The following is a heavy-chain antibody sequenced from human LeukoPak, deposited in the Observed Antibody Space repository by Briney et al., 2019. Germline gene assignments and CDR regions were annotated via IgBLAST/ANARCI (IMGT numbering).Heavy chain of an antibody. D-gene: IGHD3-22*01. CDR1: GGTFSSYA. CDR2: IIPIFGTA. CDR3: ARRLLGYYDSSGYYFDY. Sequence: ASVKVSCKASGGTFSSYAISWVRQAPGQGLEWMGGIIPIFGTANYAQKFQGRVTITADESTSTAYMELSSLRSEDTAVYYCARRLLGYYDSSGYYFDYWGQGTLVTVSS. V-gene: IGHV1-69*13. J-gene: IGHJ4*02.